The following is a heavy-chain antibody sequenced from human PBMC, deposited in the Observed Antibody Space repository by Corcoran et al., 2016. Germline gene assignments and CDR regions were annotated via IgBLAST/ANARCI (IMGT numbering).Heavy chain of an antibody. Sequence: QITLKESGPTLVKPTQTLTLTCTFSGFSLSTSGVGVGWIRQPPGKALEWLALIYWNDDKRYSPSLKSRLTITKDTSKNQVVLTMTNMDPVDTATYYCAHTLLLRFGELLDSWGQGTLVTVSS. CDR2: IYWNDDK. V-gene: IGHV2-5*01. CDR1: GFSLSTSGVG. CDR3: AHTLLLRFGELLDS. D-gene: IGHD3-10*01. J-gene: IGHJ4*02.